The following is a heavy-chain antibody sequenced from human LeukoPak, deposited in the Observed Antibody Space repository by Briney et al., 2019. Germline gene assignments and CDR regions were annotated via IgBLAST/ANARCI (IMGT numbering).Heavy chain of an antibody. CDR3: AKGYCSSTSCYTPSWDYYYYMDV. D-gene: IGHD2-2*02. Sequence: SEALSLTCTVSGGSISSYYWSWIRQPPGKGLEWIGYIYYSGSTNYNPSLKSRVTISVDTSKNQFSLKLSSVTAADTAVYYCAKGYCSSTSCYTPSWDYYYYMDVWGKGTTVTVSS. J-gene: IGHJ6*03. V-gene: IGHV4-59*01. CDR2: IYYSGST. CDR1: GGSISSYY.